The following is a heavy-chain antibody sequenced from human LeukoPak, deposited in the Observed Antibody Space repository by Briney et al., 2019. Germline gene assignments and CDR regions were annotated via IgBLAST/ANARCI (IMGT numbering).Heavy chain of an antibody. Sequence: GASVTASCTASGYTFTSYYMHWVRQAPGQGLEWMGIINPSGGSTSYAQKFQGRVTMTRDTSTSTVYMELSSLRSEDTAVYYCARAEGATTDAFDIWGQGTMVTVSS. J-gene: IGHJ3*02. CDR3: ARAEGATTDAFDI. V-gene: IGHV1-46*01. CDR1: GYTFTSYY. D-gene: IGHD1-26*01. CDR2: INPSGGST.